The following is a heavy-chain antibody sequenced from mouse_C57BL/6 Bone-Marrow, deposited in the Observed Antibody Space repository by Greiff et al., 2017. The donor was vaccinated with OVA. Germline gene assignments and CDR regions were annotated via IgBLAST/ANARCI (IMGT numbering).Heavy chain of an antibody. Sequence: EVQLQESGAELVRPGASVKLSCTASGFNIKDDYMHWVKQRPEQGLEWIGWIDPENGDTEYASKFQGKATITADTSSNTAYLQLSSLTSEDTAVYYCTTPEFAYWGQGTLVTVSA. CDR1: GFNIKDDY. CDR2: IDPENGDT. J-gene: IGHJ3*01. V-gene: IGHV14-4*01. CDR3: TTPEFAY.